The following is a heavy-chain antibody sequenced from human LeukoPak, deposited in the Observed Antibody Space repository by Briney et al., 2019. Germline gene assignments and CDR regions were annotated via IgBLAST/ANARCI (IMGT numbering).Heavy chain of an antibody. CDR2: IYYSGST. Sequence: SETLSLTCTVSGGSISSSSYYWGWIRQPPGKGLEWIGSIYYSGSTYYNPSLKSRVTISVDTSKNQFSLKLSSVTAADTAVYYCAREPGLWFGELSPEAFDIWGQGTMVTVSS. D-gene: IGHD3-10*01. V-gene: IGHV4-39*07. CDR1: GGSISSSSYY. J-gene: IGHJ3*02. CDR3: AREPGLWFGELSPEAFDI.